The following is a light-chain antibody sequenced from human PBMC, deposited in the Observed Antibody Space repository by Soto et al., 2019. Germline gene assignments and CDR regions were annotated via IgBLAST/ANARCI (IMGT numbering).Light chain of an antibody. V-gene: IGLV3-21*04. CDR1: NIGGKT. Sequence: SYVLIQPPAVSVAPGKTASITCGGSNIGGKTVHWFQQKPGQAPVVVLYYDTHRPSGIPERFSGSNSGNTATLTITRVDAGDEADYYCHVWDSSRDHVVFGGGTKLTVL. J-gene: IGLJ3*02. CDR2: YDT. CDR3: HVWDSSRDHVV.